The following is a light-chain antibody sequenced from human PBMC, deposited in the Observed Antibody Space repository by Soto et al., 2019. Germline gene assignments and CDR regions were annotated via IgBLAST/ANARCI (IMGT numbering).Light chain of an antibody. V-gene: IGKV3-11*01. Sequence: EIVLTQSPATLSLSPGERATLSCRASQSVSSNLAWYQKKPGQAPRLLIYDASNRATGIPARFSGSGSGTDFTLTISSLDPEDFAVYNCQQRSNWPPEYTFGQGTKLEIK. CDR1: QSVSSN. J-gene: IGKJ2*01. CDR2: DAS. CDR3: QQRSNWPPEYT.